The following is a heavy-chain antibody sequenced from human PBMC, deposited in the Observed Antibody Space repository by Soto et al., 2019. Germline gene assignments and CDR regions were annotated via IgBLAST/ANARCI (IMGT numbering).Heavy chain of an antibody. J-gene: IGHJ6*02. CDR3: ARRGITMVRGHAYYYYYGMDV. CDR1: GYSFTSYW. CDR2: IDPSDSYT. Sequence: PGESLKISCKGSGYSFTSYWISWVRQMPGKGLEWMGRIDPSDSYTNYSPSFQGHVTISADKSISTAYLQWSSLKASDTAMYYCARRGITMVRGHAYYYYYGMDVWGQGTTVTVS. V-gene: IGHV5-10-1*01. D-gene: IGHD3-10*01.